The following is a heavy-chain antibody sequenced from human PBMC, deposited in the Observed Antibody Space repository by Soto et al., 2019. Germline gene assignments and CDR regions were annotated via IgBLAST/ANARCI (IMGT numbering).Heavy chain of an antibody. CDR1: GYTFTSYG. D-gene: IGHD3-10*01. CDR3: ARDLPLWFGESAPRYYYGMDV. J-gene: IGHJ6*02. CDR2: ISAYNGNT. V-gene: IGHV1-18*01. Sequence: GASVKVSCEASGYTFTSYGISWVRQAPGQGLEWMGWISAYNGNTNYAQKLQGRVTMTTDTSTSTAYMELRSLRSDDTAVYYCARDLPLWFGESAPRYYYGMDVWGQGTTVTVSS.